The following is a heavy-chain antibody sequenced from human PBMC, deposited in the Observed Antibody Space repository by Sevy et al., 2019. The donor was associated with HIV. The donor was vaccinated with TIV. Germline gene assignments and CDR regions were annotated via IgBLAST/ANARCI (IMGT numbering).Heavy chain of an antibody. Sequence: GGSLRLSCAASGFTFSSYDMHWVRQATGKGLEWVSAIGTAGDTYYPGSVKGRFTISRENAKNSLYLQMNSLRAGDTAVYYCAREVSLSGSGWYYFDYWGQGTLVTVSS. CDR2: IGTAGDT. D-gene: IGHD6-19*01. CDR3: AREVSLSGSGWYYFDY. J-gene: IGHJ4*02. CDR1: GFTFSSYD. V-gene: IGHV3-13*01.